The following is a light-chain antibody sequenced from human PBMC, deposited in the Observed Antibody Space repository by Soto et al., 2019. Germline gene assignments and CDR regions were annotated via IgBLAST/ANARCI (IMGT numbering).Light chain of an antibody. V-gene: IGKV3-20*01. J-gene: IGKJ1*01. CDR2: GAS. Sequence: EIVLTQSPGALSLSPGERVTLSCRASQSVSSSFITWYQQKPGQAPRLLISGASNRATGIPDRFSGSGSGTDFTPTISRLEHEDFAVYFCKKYGTFGQGTKVDLK. CDR3: KKYGT. CDR1: QSVSSSF.